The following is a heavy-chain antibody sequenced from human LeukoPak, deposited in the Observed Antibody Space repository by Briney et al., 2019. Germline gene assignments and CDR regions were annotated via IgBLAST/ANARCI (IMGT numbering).Heavy chain of an antibody. CDR2: IIPIFGTA. V-gene: IGHV1-69*05. Sequence: ASVKVSCKASGGTFSSYAISWVRQAPGQGLEWMGRIIPIFGTANYAQKFQGRVTITTDESTSIAYMELSSLRSEDTAVYYCAREGYCSSTSCGPIYYWGQGTLVTVSS. CDR3: AREGYCSSTSCGPIYY. D-gene: IGHD2-2*01. CDR1: GGTFSSYA. J-gene: IGHJ4*02.